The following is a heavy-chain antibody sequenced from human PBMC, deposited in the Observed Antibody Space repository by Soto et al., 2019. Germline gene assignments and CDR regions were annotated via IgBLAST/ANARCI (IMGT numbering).Heavy chain of an antibody. CDR3: ARLAMATRRGYYGMDV. V-gene: IGHV5-10-1*01. CDR2: IDPSDSYT. CDR1: GYSFTSYW. Sequence: EVQLVQSGAEVKKPGVSLRISCKGSGYSFTSYWISWVRQMPGKGLEWMGRIDPSDSYTNYSPSFQGHVTISADKSISTAYLQWSSLKASDTAMYYCARLAMATRRGYYGMDVWGQGTTVTVSS. J-gene: IGHJ6*02. D-gene: IGHD5-12*01.